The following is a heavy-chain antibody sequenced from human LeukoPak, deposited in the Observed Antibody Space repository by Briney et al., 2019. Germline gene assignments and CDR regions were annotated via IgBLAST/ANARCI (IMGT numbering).Heavy chain of an antibody. CDR1: AGSVTSGGAY. CDR2: IYYTGST. V-gene: IGHV4-31*03. J-gene: IGHJ4*02. Sequence: PPQSLSLTCPVAAGSVTSGGAYWSWLRQHPGKGLEWFGYIYYTGSTYYNPSLKSRVTISVDTSKNQFSLKLSSVTAADTAVYYCARVTPTRTTADYWGQGTLVTVSS. CDR3: ARVTPTRTTADY. D-gene: IGHD4-17*01.